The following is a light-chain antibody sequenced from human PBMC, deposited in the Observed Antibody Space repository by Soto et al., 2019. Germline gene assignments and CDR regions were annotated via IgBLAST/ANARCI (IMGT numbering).Light chain of an antibody. CDR2: GAS. Sequence: DIQMTQSPSSVSASVGDRLTITCRASRDISNSLAWYQQTPGKAPKLLLRGASSLHRGVPSRFSGGGAGTEFTLTISSLQSEDCATYYCEQTSALPRTFGQGTKVDIK. CDR3: EQTSALPRT. J-gene: IGKJ1*01. V-gene: IGKV1-12*01. CDR1: RDISNS.